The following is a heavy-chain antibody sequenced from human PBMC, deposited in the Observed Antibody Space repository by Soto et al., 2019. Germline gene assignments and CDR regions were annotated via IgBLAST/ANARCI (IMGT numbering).Heavy chain of an antibody. V-gene: IGHV4-59*01. Sequence: SETLSLTCTVSGGSISSYYWSWIRQPPGKGLEWIGHIYYSGSTNYNPSLKSRVTISVDTSKNQFSLKLSSVTAADTAVYYCARDLRVDDFWSGRYYYYYGMDVWGQGTTVTVSS. CDR3: ARDLRVDDFWSGRYYYYYGMDV. D-gene: IGHD3-3*01. CDR2: IYYSGST. J-gene: IGHJ6*02. CDR1: GGSISSYY.